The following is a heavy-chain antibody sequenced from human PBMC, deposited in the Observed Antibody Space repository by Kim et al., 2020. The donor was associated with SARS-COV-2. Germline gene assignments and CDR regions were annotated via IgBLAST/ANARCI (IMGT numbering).Heavy chain of an antibody. CDR2: IYYSGST. CDR3: ASSSGSYSGDAFDI. Sequence: SETLSLTCTVSGGSISSSSYYWGWIRQPPGKGLEWIGSIYYSGSTYYNPSLKSRVTISVDTSKNQYSLKLRSVTAADTAVYYCASSSGSYSGDAFDIWGHGTMVTVSP. D-gene: IGHD3-10*01. CDR1: GGSISSSSYY. V-gene: IGHV4-39*07. J-gene: IGHJ3*02.